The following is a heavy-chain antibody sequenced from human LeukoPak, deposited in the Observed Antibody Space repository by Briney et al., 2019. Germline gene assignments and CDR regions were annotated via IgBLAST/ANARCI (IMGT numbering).Heavy chain of an antibody. CDR1: GGTFSSYA. D-gene: IGHD2-2*01. CDR2: IIPIFGTA. V-gene: IGHV1-69*06. Sequence: GASVKVSCKASGGTFSSYAISWVRQAPGQGLEWMGGIIPIFGTANYAQKFQGRVTITADKSTSTAYMELSSLRSEDTAVYYCALSSTSLTHYYYYYYTDVWGKGTTVTVSS. J-gene: IGHJ6*03. CDR3: ALSSTSLTHYYYYYYTDV.